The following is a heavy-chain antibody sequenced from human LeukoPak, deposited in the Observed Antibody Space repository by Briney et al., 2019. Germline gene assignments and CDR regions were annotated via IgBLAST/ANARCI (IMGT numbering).Heavy chain of an antibody. J-gene: IGHJ5*02. Sequence: GASLRLSCVASGFTFSNYAMSWVRQAPGKGLEWVSAITGSGGITYYADSVKGRFTVSRDNSKNTLYLQMNSLRSEDTAVYYCARGYCSSTSCFFDPWGQGTPVTVSS. V-gene: IGHV3-23*01. CDR2: ITGSGGIT. D-gene: IGHD2-2*01. CDR1: GFTFSNYA. CDR3: ARGYCSSTSCFFDP.